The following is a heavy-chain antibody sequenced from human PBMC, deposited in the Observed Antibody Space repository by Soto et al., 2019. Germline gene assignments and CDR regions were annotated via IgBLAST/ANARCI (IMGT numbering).Heavy chain of an antibody. Sequence: PGGSLRLSCAASGFTFSTYGMHWVRQAPDKGLEWVAVISYDGSDKYYADSVKGRFTISRDSSKNMLYLQMNSLRAEDTAIYYCTKESYYDSSDYNAFAIWGQGTMVTVS. CDR3: TKESYYDSSDYNAFAI. V-gene: IGHV3-30*18. CDR2: ISYDGSDK. D-gene: IGHD3-22*01. J-gene: IGHJ3*02. CDR1: GFTFSTYG.